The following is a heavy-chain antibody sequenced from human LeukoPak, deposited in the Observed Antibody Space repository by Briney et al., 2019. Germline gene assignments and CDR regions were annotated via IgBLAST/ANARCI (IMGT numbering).Heavy chain of an antibody. CDR2: IYHSGST. J-gene: IGHJ6*03. D-gene: IGHD2-2*01. Sequence: SETLSLTCTVSGYSISSGYYWGWIRQPPGKGLEWIGSIYHSGSTYYNPSLKSRVTISVDTSKNQFSLKLSSVTAADTAVYYCARCSCSSTSCYAYYYYYMDVWGKGTTVTVSS. V-gene: IGHV4-38-2*02. CDR1: GYSISSGYY. CDR3: ARCSCSSTSCYAYYYYYMDV.